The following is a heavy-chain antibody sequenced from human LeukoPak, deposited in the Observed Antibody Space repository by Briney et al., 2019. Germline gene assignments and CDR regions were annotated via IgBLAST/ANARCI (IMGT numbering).Heavy chain of an antibody. CDR3: ARSTTVRNWFDP. Sequence: ASVKVSCKASGGTFSSYAISWVRQAPGQGLEWMGGIIPIFGTANYAQKFQGRVTITADESTSTAYMELSSLRSEDTAVYYYARSTTVRNWFDPWGQGTLVTVSS. V-gene: IGHV1-69*13. J-gene: IGHJ5*02. CDR1: GGTFSSYA. CDR2: IIPIFGTA. D-gene: IGHD4-17*01.